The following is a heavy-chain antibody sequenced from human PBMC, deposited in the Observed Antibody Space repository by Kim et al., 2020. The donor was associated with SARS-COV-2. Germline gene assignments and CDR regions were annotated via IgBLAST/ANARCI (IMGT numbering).Heavy chain of an antibody. V-gene: IGHV3-33*08. CDR1: GFTFSSYG. CDR3: ARDRPAYCGGDCSVDAFDI. J-gene: IGHJ3*02. CDR2: IWYDGSNK. D-gene: IGHD2-21*02. Sequence: GGSLRLSCAASGFTFSSYGMHWVRQAPGKGLEWVAVIWYDGSNKYYADSVKGRFTISRDNSKNTLYLQMNSLRAEDTAVYYCARDRPAYCGGDCSVDAFDIWGQGTMVTVSS.